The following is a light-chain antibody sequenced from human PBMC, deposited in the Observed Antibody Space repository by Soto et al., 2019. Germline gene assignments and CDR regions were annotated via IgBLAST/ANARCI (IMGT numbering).Light chain of an antibody. Sequence: DIQMTQSPSSLSASVGDRVTITCRASQGVANYLACYQQKPGKVPKLLIYAASTLQSGVPSRFSGSGSGTDFTLTISCLQPEDVATYYCQKYNSAPYTFGQGTELEIK. J-gene: IGKJ2*01. V-gene: IGKV1-27*01. CDR3: QKYNSAPYT. CDR1: QGVANY. CDR2: AAS.